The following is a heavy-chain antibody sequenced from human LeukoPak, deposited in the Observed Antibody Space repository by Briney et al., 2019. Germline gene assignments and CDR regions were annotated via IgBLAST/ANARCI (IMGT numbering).Heavy chain of an antibody. D-gene: IGHD6-19*01. CDR2: ISGSGDST. CDR3: VRYLSGWYYFDW. Sequence: ETLSLTCTVSGGSISSSDSYWAWVRQASGKGLEWVSGISGSGDSTYYADSVRGRFTISRDNSKNTLYLQINSLTAEDTAICYCVRYLSGWYYFDWWGQGTLVTVSS. V-gene: IGHV3-23*01. J-gene: IGHJ4*02. CDR1: GGSISSSDSY.